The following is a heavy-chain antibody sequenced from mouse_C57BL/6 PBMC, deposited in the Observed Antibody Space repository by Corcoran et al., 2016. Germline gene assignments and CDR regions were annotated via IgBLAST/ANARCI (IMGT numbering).Heavy chain of an antibody. CDR1: GYTFTTYG. CDR3: ARDTPAP. Sequence: QIQLVQSGPELKKPGETVKISCKASGYTFTTYGMSWVKQAPGTGLKWMGWINTYSGVPTYADDFKGRFAFSVATSASTAYLQINNLKNEDTATYFCARDTPAPWGQGTTLTVSS. J-gene: IGHJ2*01. V-gene: IGHV9-3*01. CDR2: INTYSGVP.